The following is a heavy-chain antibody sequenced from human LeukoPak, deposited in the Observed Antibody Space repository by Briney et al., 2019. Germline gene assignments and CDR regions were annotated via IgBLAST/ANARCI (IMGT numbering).Heavy chain of an antibody. V-gene: IGHV3-21*01. Sequence: GGSLRLSCVGSGFTFSTYSMKWVRQAPGKGLEWVSSISSSSTYVYYADSVKGRFTISRDNAKNSLYLEMNSLRADDTAVYYCARGYYSSSSDYYYGMDVWGQGATVTACS. J-gene: IGHJ6*02. CDR1: GFTFSTYS. D-gene: IGHD6-6*01. CDR2: ISSSSTYV. CDR3: ARGYYSSSSDYYYGMDV.